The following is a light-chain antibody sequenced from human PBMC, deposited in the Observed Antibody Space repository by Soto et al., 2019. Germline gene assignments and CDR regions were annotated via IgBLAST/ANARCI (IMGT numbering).Light chain of an antibody. V-gene: IGKV3-20*01. CDR2: GAS. CDR3: QQYGTSPRM. CDR1: QSVSSSY. Sequence: EIVMTQSPATLSVSPGERATLSCRASQSVSSSYLAWYQQKPGQAPRLLLYGASSRASGIPDKFSASGSGTDFTLTISRLEPEDFAVYYCQQYGTSPRMFGQGTKVDIK. J-gene: IGKJ1*01.